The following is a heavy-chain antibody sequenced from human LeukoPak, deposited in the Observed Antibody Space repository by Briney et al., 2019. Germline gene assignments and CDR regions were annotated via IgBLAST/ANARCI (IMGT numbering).Heavy chain of an antibody. J-gene: IGHJ5*02. D-gene: IGHD6-19*01. Sequence: ASVKVSCKASGYTFTSYDINWVRQATGQGLEWMGWMNPNSGNTGYAQKFQGRVTITRNTSISTAYMELSSLRSEDTAVYYCARGRSVWWLVSSKGGFDPWGQGTLVTVSS. CDR3: ARGRSVWWLVSSKGGFDP. CDR2: MNPNSGNT. V-gene: IGHV1-8*03. CDR1: GYTFTSYD.